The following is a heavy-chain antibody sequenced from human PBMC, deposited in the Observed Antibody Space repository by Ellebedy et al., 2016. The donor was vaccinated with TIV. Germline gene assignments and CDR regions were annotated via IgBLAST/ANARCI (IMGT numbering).Heavy chain of an antibody. CDR1: GFTFDDYA. CDR2: ISWNSGSI. Sequence: SLKISXAASGFTFDDYAMHWVRQAPGKGLEWVSGISWNSGSIGYADSVKGRFTISRDNAKNSLYLQMNSLRAEDTAVHYCARGGSYYGMDVWGQGTTVTVSS. CDR3: ARGGSYYGMDV. D-gene: IGHD5-12*01. V-gene: IGHV3-9*01. J-gene: IGHJ6*02.